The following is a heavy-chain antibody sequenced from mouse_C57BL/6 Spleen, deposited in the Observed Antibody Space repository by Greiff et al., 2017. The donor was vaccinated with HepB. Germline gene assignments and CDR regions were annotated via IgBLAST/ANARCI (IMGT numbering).Heavy chain of an antibody. D-gene: IGHD1-1*01. CDR2: IDPSDSYT. J-gene: IGHJ2*01. Sequence: QVQLQQPGAELVKPGASVKLSCKASGYTFTSYWMQWVKQRPGQGLELIGEIDPSDSYTNYNQKFKGKATLTVDTSSSTAYMQLSSLTSEDSAVYYCARSDYGSSPYYFDYWGQGTTLTVSS. CDR1: GYTFTSYW. CDR3: ARSDYGSSPYYFDY. V-gene: IGHV1-50*01.